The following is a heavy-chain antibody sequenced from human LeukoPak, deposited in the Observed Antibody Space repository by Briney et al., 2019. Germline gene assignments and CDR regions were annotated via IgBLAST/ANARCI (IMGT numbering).Heavy chain of an antibody. Sequence: GGSLRLSCAASGFTFSSYGMHWVRQAPGKGLEWVAVIWYDGSNKYYADSVKGRFTISRDNSKNTLYLQMNSLRAEDTAVYYCARLTYDSSGYYLGYWGQGTLVTVSS. CDR2: IWYDGSNK. CDR1: GFTFSSYG. CDR3: ARLTYDSSGYYLGY. J-gene: IGHJ4*02. D-gene: IGHD3-22*01. V-gene: IGHV3-33*01.